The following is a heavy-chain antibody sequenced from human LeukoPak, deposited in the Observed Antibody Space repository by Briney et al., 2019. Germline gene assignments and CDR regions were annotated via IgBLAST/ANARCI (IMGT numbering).Heavy chain of an antibody. D-gene: IGHD5-12*01. CDR1: GFTFSSYW. CDR2: INSDGSST. CDR3: ARGPSGYHNI. Sequence: GGSLRLSCAASGFTFSSYWMHWVRQAPGKGLVWVSRINSDGSSTSYADSVKGRFTISRDNANNSVYLQMNSLRAEDTAVYYCARGPSGYHNIGGQGTLVTVSS. V-gene: IGHV3-74*01. J-gene: IGHJ4*02.